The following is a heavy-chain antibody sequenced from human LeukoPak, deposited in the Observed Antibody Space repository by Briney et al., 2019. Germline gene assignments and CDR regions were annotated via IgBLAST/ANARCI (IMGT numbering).Heavy chain of an antibody. Sequence: LPGGSLRLSCAASGFTFSTYAMSWVRQAPGKGLEWVSAISGSGDSTCYADSVKGRFTISRDNSKNTLYLQMNSLRADDTAVYYCAQNTSESYFDYWGQGTLVTVSS. CDR1: GFTFSTYA. D-gene: IGHD3-3*01. CDR2: ISGSGDST. CDR3: AQNTSESYFDY. V-gene: IGHV3-23*01. J-gene: IGHJ4*02.